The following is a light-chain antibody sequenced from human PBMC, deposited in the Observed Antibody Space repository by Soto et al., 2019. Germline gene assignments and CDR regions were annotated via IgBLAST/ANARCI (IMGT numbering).Light chain of an antibody. CDR3: HQNNNWPRT. CDR1: QSVKNN. Sequence: EIVITQFPDTLSVSPRERSTLSCKASQSVKNNLSWFQHKPGQPPRLLIYGASTRATDIPARFSGSGSGTEFTLTISSLQSEDFAVYYCHQNNNWPRTLGQGTNVYIK. J-gene: IGKJ1*01. V-gene: IGKV3-15*01. CDR2: GAS.